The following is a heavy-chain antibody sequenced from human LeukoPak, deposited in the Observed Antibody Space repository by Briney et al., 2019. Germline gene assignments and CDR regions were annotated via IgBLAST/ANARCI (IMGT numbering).Heavy chain of an antibody. J-gene: IGHJ6*04. D-gene: IGHD3-10*02. CDR2: ISSSGSTI. CDR3: AELGITMIGGV. Sequence: GGSLRLSCAASGFTFSSYEMKWVRQAPGKGLEWGSYISSSGSTISYADSVKGRFTISRDNAKTSLYLQMNSLRAEDTAVYYCAELGITMIGGVWGKGTTVTISS. V-gene: IGHV3-48*03. CDR1: GFTFSSYE.